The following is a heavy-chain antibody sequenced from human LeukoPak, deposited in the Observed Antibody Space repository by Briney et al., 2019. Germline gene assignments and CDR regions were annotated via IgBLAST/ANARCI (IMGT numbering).Heavy chain of an antibody. Sequence: KPSETLSLTCNVSGVSVSDGRYYWTWIRQHPGKGLEWIGYKYYSGSAKYNPSLKSRLTISVDTSKNQFSLQLASVTAADTATYYCATPYCSSISCLDVFSMWGQGIRVTVSS. V-gene: IGHV4-31*03. J-gene: IGHJ3*02. CDR2: KYYSGSA. CDR3: ATPYCSSISCLDVFSM. D-gene: IGHD2-2*01. CDR1: GVSVSDGRYY.